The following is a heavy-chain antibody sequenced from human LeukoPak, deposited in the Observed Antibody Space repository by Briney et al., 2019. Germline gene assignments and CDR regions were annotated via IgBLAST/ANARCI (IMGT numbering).Heavy chain of an antibody. D-gene: IGHD6-13*01. CDR3: ARWGPDYEYSSRYYYYMDV. J-gene: IGHJ6*03. CDR2: ISADNGNT. CDR1: GYTFTSYG. V-gene: IGHV1-18*01. Sequence: ASVKVSGTASGYTFTSYGIGWVRPAPGQGLEWMGWISADNGNTNYAQKFQGRVTMTRDTSFSTAYMELSRLRSDDTAVYYCARWGPDYEYSSRYYYYMDVWGKGTTVTVS.